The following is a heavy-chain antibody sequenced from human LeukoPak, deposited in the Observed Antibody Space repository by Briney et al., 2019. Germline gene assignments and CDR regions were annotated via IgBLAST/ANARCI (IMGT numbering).Heavy chain of an antibody. CDR2: ISAYNGNT. J-gene: IGHJ4*02. Sequence: GASVKVSCKASGYTFTSYGISWGRQAPGQRLEWMGWISAYNGNTNYAQKFQGRVTMTTDTSTSTAYMELRSLRADDTAVYYCARDSRYDEGYWGQGTLVTVSS. D-gene: IGHD5-12*01. V-gene: IGHV1-18*01. CDR3: ARDSRYDEGY. CDR1: GYTFTSYG.